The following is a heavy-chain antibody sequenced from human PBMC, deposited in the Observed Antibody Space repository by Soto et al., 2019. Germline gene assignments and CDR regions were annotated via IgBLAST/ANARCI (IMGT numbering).Heavy chain of an antibody. V-gene: IGHV3-30-3*01. CDR2: ISYDGSNK. Sequence: LRLSCAASGFTFSGYAMHWVRQAPGKGLEWVAVISYDGSNKYYADSVKGRFTISRDNSKNTLYLQMNSLRAEDTAVYYCARDRAIVVVVAARVMDVWGQGTTVTVSS. CDR3: ARDRAIVVVVAARVMDV. D-gene: IGHD2-15*01. CDR1: GFTFSGYA. J-gene: IGHJ6*02.